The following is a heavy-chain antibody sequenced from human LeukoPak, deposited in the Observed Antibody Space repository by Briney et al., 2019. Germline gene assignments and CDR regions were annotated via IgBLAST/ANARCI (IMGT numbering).Heavy chain of an antibody. V-gene: IGHV4-39*01. J-gene: IGHJ3*02. CDR3: ATTPHYEGGGFDI. CDR1: ADSISTSNYY. D-gene: IGHD3-16*01. CDR2: VYYTGRT. Sequence: SETLSLTCTVSADSISTSNYYWGWIRQPPGKGLERIGSVYYTGRTYDNPSLKSRVTISVDTSKNQFSLKLNSVTAADTAVYYCATTPHYEGGGFDIWGQGTMVTVSS.